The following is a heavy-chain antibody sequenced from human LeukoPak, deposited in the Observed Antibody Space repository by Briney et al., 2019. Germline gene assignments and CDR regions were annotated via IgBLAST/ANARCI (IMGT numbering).Heavy chain of an antibody. CDR1: GGSISSGSYY. V-gene: IGHV4-61*02. D-gene: IGHD3-9*01. Sequence: SETLSLTCTVSGGSISSGSYYWSWIRQPAGKGLEWIGRIYTSGSTNYNPSLKSRVTISVDTSKNQFSLKLSSVTAADTAVYYCAREPTYYDILTGYYRGYYFDYWGQGTLVTVSS. J-gene: IGHJ4*02. CDR2: IYTSGST. CDR3: AREPTYYDILTGYYRGYYFDY.